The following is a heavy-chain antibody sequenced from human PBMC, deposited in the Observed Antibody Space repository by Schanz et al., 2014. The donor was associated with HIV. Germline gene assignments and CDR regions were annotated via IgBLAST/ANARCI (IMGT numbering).Heavy chain of an antibody. CDR2: ISGSGGST. V-gene: IGHV3-NL1*01. J-gene: IGHJ6*02. D-gene: IGHD1-20*01. Sequence: QVQLVESGGGVVQPGRSLRVSCAASGFTFSTYAMHWARQAPGKGLEWVSVISGSGGSTYYTDSVKGRFTISRDNSKKTLYLQMNSLRAEDTAVYYCARGEAITYYYHYYGMDVWGQGTTVTVSS. CDR1: GFTFSTYA. CDR3: ARGEAITYYYHYYGMDV.